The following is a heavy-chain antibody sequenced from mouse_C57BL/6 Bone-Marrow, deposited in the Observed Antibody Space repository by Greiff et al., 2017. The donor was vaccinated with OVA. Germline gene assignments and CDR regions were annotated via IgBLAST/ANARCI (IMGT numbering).Heavy chain of an antibody. Sequence: QVQLQQPGAELVKPGASVKLSCKASGYTFTSYWMHWVKQRPGQGLEWIGMIHPNSGSTNYNEKFKGKATLTVDKSSSTAYMQLSSLASEDSAVYYCAREGDRDYWGQGTTLTVSS. D-gene: IGHD3-3*01. J-gene: IGHJ2*01. V-gene: IGHV1-64*01. CDR1: GYTFTSYW. CDR3: AREGDRDY. CDR2: IHPNSGST.